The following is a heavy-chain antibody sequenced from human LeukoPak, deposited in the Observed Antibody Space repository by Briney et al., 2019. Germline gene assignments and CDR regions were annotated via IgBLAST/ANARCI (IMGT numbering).Heavy chain of an antibody. Sequence: SETLSLTCAVYGGSFSGYYWSWIRHPPGKGLEWIGEINHSGSTNYNPSLKSRVTISVDTSKNQFSLKLSSVTAADTAVYYCARGLRVATFFYWGQGTLVTVSS. CDR3: ARGLRVATFFY. D-gene: IGHD3-10*01. CDR1: GGSFSGYY. V-gene: IGHV4-34*01. CDR2: INHSGST. J-gene: IGHJ4*02.